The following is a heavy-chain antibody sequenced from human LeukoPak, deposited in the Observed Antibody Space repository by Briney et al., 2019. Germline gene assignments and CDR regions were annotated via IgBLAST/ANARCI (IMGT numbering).Heavy chain of an antibody. CDR3: ARHVGVTTEFDY. CDR2: IYPGDSET. V-gene: IGHV5-51*01. Sequence: GGSLQISCKGSGYSFTSYWIGWVRQMPGKGLEYMGIIYPGDSETRYSPSFKGQVTISADKSISTAYLQWSSLKASDTAMYYCARHVGVTTEFDYWGQGTLVTVSS. D-gene: IGHD3-3*01. CDR1: GYSFTSYW. J-gene: IGHJ4*02.